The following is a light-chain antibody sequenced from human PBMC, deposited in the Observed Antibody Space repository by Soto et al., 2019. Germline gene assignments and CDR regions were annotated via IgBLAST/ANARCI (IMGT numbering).Light chain of an antibody. Sequence: SYELTQPPSVSVAPGQTASITCGGDTMRIKNVHWYQQKAGQAPVLVVYDDTGRSSGIPERFSGSNYENTATLTINRVEAEDEADFYCQVWDSNRNHVVFGGGTKVTVL. CDR3: QVWDSNRNHVV. J-gene: IGLJ3*02. V-gene: IGLV3-21*02. CDR1: TMRIKN. CDR2: DDT.